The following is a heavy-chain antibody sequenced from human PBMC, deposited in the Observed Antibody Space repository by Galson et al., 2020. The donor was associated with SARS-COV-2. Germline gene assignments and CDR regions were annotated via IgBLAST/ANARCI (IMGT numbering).Heavy chain of an antibody. D-gene: IGHD4-17*01. V-gene: IGHV1-2*02. Sequence: ASVKVSCKASGYTFIDNSLVWVRQAPGQGLDWMGWINPKSGDTNYAQTFQGRVTLTRDTSIGTAYMELSGLTSDDTAVYYCARYGGGLGYWGQGTLVTVSS. CDR3: ARYGGGLGY. J-gene: IGHJ4*02. CDR2: INPKSGDT. CDR1: GYTFIDNS.